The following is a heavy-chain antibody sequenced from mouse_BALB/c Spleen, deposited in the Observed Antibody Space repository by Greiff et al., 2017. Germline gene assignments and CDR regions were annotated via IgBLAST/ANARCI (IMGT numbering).Heavy chain of an antibody. CDR3: ASDYYGSSYWYFDV. CDR2: IDPANGNT. Sequence: EVMLVESGAELVKPGASVKLSCTASGFNIKDTYMHWVKQRPEQGLEWIGRIDPANGNTKYDPKFQGKATITADTSSNTAYLQLSSLTSEDTAVYYCASDYYGSSYWYFDVWGAGTTVTVSS. J-gene: IGHJ1*01. V-gene: IGHV14-3*02. D-gene: IGHD1-1*01. CDR1: GFNIKDTY.